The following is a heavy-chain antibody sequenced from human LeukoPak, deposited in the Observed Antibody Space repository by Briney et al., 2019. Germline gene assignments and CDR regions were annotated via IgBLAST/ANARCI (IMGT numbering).Heavy chain of an antibody. D-gene: IGHD3-22*01. CDR1: GFTFGNYW. V-gene: IGHV3-7*04. Sequence: PGGSLRLSCAASGFTFGNYWMNWVRQAPGKRLEWVANIKQDGSEKNYLDSVRGRFTISRDNARNSLYLEMNSLRLDDTAVYYCARGSRDSRFRPCDFGGQGAQVTVSS. J-gene: IGHJ4*02. CDR2: IKQDGSEK. CDR3: ARGSRDSRFRPCDF.